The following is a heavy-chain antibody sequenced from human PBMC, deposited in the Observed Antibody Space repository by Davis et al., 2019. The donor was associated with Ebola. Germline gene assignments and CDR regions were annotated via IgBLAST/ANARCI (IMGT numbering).Heavy chain of an antibody. V-gene: IGHV3-23*01. CDR2: ISGSGGST. CDR3: ARIHCSSTSCYRGGWFDP. Sequence: GGSLRLSCAASGFTFSSYAMSWVRQAPGKGLEWVSAISGSGGSTYYADSVKGRFTISRDNSKNTLYLQMNSLRAEDTAVYYCARIHCSSTSCYRGGWFDPWGQGTLVTVSS. CDR1: GFTFSSYA. D-gene: IGHD2-2*02. J-gene: IGHJ5*02.